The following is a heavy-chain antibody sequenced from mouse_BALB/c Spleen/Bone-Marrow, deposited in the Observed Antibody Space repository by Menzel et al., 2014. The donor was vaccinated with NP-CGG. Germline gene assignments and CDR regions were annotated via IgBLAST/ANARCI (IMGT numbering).Heavy chain of an antibody. V-gene: IGHV1S81*02. Sequence: QVQLQQSGAELVKPGASVKLSCKASGYTFTRYYMYWIKQRPGQGLGWIGEINLSNGGTHFNEKFKSKATLTVDKSSSTAYMQLSSLTSEDSAVYYCTRSSYGYWYFDVWGAGTTVTVSS. CDR1: GYTFTRYY. CDR3: TRSSYGYWYFDV. D-gene: IGHD6-1*01. CDR2: INLSNGGT. J-gene: IGHJ1*01.